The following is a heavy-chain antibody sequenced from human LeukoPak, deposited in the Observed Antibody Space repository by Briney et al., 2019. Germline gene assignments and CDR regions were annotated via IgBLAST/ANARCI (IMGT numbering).Heavy chain of an antibody. Sequence: ASVKVSCTASGYTFTSYDINWVRQATGQGLEWVGWMNPNSGNTGYAQKFQGRGIITRNTSISTAYMELSSLRSEDTAVYHCARGTYYYDSSGYGSHDYWGQGTLVTVSS. D-gene: IGHD3-22*01. CDR1: GYTFTSYD. J-gene: IGHJ4*02. V-gene: IGHV1-8*01. CDR3: ARGTYYYDSSGYGSHDY. CDR2: MNPNSGNT.